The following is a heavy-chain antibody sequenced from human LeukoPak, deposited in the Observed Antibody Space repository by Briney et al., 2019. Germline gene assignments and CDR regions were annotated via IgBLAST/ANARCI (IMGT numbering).Heavy chain of an antibody. Sequence: GGSLKLSCVASGFIFSHHWMSWVRQAPGKGLEWVAYMKNDGSEKWYVDSVKGRFTISRDNAENSLFLQMNSLGLEDTAVYYCAKSSFPYSSSSPNMDVWGKGTTVTVSS. CDR1: GFIFSHHW. V-gene: IGHV3-7*01. D-gene: IGHD6-6*01. CDR2: MKNDGSEK. CDR3: AKSSFPYSSSSPNMDV. J-gene: IGHJ6*03.